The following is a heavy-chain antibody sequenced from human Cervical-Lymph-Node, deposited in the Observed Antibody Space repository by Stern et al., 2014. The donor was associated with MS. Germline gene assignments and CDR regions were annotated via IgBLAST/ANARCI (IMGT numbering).Heavy chain of an antibody. V-gene: IGHV3-9*01. J-gene: IGHJ6*02. CDR3: AKDNWNYYRWMDV. Sequence: MQLVQSGGGLVQPGRSLRLSCAASGFTFDDYAMHWVRQAPGKGLEWVSGISWNSGSIGYADSVKGRFTISRDNAKNSLYLQMNSLRAEDTALYYCAKDNWNYYRWMDVWGQGTTVTVSS. CDR2: ISWNSGSI. CDR1: GFTFDDYA. D-gene: IGHD1-7*01.